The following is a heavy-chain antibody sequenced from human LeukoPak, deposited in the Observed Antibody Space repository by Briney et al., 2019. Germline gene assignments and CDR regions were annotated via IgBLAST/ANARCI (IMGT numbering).Heavy chain of an antibody. Sequence: GGSLGLSCAASGFTFSSYTMHWVRQAPGKGLEWVAVISYDGSNAYYADSVRGRFTISRDDSKNTLYLQMSSLRAEDTAVYYCARDDVVVTAIRKRYGMDVWGQGTTVTVSS. J-gene: IGHJ6*02. CDR1: GFTFSSYT. CDR3: ARDDVVVTAIRKRYGMDV. D-gene: IGHD2-21*02. V-gene: IGHV3-30-3*01. CDR2: ISYDGSNA.